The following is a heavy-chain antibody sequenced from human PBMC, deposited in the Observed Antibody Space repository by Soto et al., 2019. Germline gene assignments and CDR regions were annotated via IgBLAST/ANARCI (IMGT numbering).Heavy chain of an antibody. J-gene: IGHJ6*02. V-gene: IGHV3-33*01. CDR3: ARDYYYDSSGYLPLHYGMDV. Sequence: GGSLRLSCAASGFTFSSYGMHWVRQAPGKGLEWVAVIWYDGSNKYYADSVKGRFTISRDNSKNTLYLQMNSLRAEDTAVYYCARDYYYDSSGYLPLHYGMDVWGQGTTVTVSS. D-gene: IGHD3-22*01. CDR2: IWYDGSNK. CDR1: GFTFSSYG.